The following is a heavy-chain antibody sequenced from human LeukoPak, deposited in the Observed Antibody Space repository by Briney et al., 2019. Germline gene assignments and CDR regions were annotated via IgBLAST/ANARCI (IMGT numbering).Heavy chain of an antibody. CDR1: GYTFTSYG. J-gene: IGHJ4*02. CDR3: ATRVIIAAAGTGDDY. V-gene: IGHV1-18*01. Sequence: GASVKVSCKASGYTFTSYGISWVRQAPGQGLEWMGWISAYNGNTNYAQKLQGRVTMTTDTSTSTAYMELRSLRSDDTAVYYCATRVIIAAAGTGDDYWGQGTLVTVSS. D-gene: IGHD6-13*01. CDR2: ISAYNGNT.